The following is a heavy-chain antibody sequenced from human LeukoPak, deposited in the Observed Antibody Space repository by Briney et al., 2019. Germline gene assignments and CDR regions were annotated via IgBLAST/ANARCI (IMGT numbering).Heavy chain of an antibody. J-gene: IGHJ4*02. Sequence: GESLKISCKGSGYSFTSYWIGWVRQMPGKGLEWMGIVYPGDSDTRYSPSFQGQVTISADKSISTAYLQWTSLKASDTAMYYCTILRVPAATIPLDYWGQGTLVTVSS. CDR2: VYPGDSDT. D-gene: IGHD2-2*01. V-gene: IGHV5-51*01. CDR1: GYSFTSYW. CDR3: TILRVPAATIPLDY.